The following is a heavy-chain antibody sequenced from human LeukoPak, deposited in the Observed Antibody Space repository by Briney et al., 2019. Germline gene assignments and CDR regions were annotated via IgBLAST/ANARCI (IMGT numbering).Heavy chain of an antibody. CDR3: AKSWDTVTRGRTYFDY. D-gene: IGHD4-17*01. V-gene: IGHV3-30*18. CDR1: GFIFSSYG. Sequence: GGSLRLSCAASGFIFSSYGMHWVRQAPGKGLEWVAIISNDGSDTYYVDSVKGRFTISRDNSKNMLYLQMNSLRAEDTAVYYCAKSWDTVTRGRTYFDYWGQGTLVTASS. J-gene: IGHJ4*02. CDR2: ISNDGSDT.